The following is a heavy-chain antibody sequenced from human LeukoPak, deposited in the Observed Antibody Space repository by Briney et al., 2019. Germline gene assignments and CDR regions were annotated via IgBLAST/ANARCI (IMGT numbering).Heavy chain of an antibody. J-gene: IGHJ3*02. Sequence: PGGTLRLSCAASGFTFSSFAMSWVRQAPGKGLEWVSSISGSAGSTYYTDSVKGRFTISRDISKNTLYLQMNSLRVEDTAVYYCVKDIVVVPAAGDALDIWGQGTMVTVFS. CDR1: GFTFSSFA. CDR3: VKDIVVVPAAGDALDI. D-gene: IGHD2-2*01. V-gene: IGHV3-23*01. CDR2: ISGSAGST.